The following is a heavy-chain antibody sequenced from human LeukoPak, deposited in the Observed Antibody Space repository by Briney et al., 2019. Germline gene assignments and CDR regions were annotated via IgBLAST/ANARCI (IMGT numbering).Heavy chain of an antibody. J-gene: IGHJ5*02. CDR1: GFTFSSYW. CDR2: INSDGSST. CDR3: ASVGATNWFDP. V-gene: IGHV3-74*01. Sequence: QPGGSLRLSCAASGFTFSSYWMHWVRQAPGKGLVWVSRINSDGSSTSYADSVKGRFTISRDNAKNTLYLQMNSLRAEDTVVYYCASVGATNWFDPWGQGTLVTVSS. D-gene: IGHD1-26*01.